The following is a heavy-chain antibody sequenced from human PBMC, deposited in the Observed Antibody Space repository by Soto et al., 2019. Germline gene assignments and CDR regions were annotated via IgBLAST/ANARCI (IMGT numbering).Heavy chain of an antibody. V-gene: IGHV1-2*02. J-gene: IGHJ5*02. CDR1: GYTFTGYY. Sequence: ASVKVSCKASGYTFTGYYMHWVRQAPGQGLEWMGWINPNSGGTNYAQKFQGRVTMTRDTSISTAYMELSRLRSDDTAVYYCARGGGSHIAPSHEFDPWGQGTLVTVPQ. D-gene: IGHD3-16*01. CDR3: ARGGGSHIAPSHEFDP. CDR2: INPNSGGT.